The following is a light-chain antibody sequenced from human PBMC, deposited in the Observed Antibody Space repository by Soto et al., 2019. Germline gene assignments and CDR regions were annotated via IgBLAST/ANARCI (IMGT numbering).Light chain of an antibody. J-gene: IGKJ5*01. Sequence: EVVLTQSPGTLSLSPGDRVTLSCKASQSIATPYLAWYQQTFGQSPRLLISSTSKRAPDIPDRFSGAGSGTAFTLTISRLESEDSGVYYCHQYSSLPITFGQGTRLVI. CDR3: HQYSSLPIT. CDR2: STS. CDR1: QSIATPY. V-gene: IGKV3-20*01.